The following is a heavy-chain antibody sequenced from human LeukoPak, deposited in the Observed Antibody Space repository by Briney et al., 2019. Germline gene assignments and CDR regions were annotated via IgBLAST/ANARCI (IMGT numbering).Heavy chain of an antibody. D-gene: IGHD4-17*01. CDR1: GGSISSGGYY. CDR3: ARVGPPFGDYYYYYYGMDV. Sequence: PSQTLSLTCTVSGGSISSGGYYWSWIRQHPGKGLEWIGYIYYSGSTYYNPSLKSRVTISVDTSKNQFSLKLSSVTAADTAVYYCARVGPPFGDYYYYYYGMDVWGQGTTVTVSS. V-gene: IGHV4-31*03. CDR2: IYYSGST. J-gene: IGHJ6*02.